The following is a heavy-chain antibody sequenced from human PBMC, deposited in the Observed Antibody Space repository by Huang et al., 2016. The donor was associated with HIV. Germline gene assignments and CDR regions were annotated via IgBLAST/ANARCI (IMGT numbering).Heavy chain of an antibody. CDR2: SYYSGST. CDR3: RGDIVVVVAATRYYFDY. V-gene: IGHV4-39*01. J-gene: IGHJ4*02. Sequence: QLQLQESGPGLVKPSETLSLTCTVSGGSISSSSYYWGWIRQPPGKGLEWIGSSYYSGSTYYNPSLKSRVTISVDTSKNQFSLKLSSGTAADTAVYYCRGDIVVVVAATRYYFDYWGQGTLVTVSS. D-gene: IGHD2-15*01. CDR1: GGSISSSSYY.